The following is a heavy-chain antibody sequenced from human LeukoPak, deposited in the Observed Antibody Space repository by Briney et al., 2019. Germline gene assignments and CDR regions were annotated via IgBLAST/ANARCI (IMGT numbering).Heavy chain of an antibody. J-gene: IGHJ4*02. Sequence: GGSLRLSCAASGFTFSDYYMSWIRHAPGKGLEWVANIKHDGGDSFYVDSVKGRFTISRDNSENSLYLQMHSLRVEDTAMYFCARDRRPTIYGGLDSWGQGTVVTVSS. CDR3: ARDRRPTIYGGLDS. D-gene: IGHD4-17*01. CDR1: GFTFSDYY. V-gene: IGHV3-7*01. CDR2: IKHDGGDS.